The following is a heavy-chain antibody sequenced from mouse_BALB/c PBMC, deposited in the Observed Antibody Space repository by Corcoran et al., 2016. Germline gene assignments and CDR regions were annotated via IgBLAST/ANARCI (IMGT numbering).Heavy chain of an antibody. D-gene: IGHD2-2*01. J-gene: IGHJ2*01. Sequence: EVQLQQSGPELVKPGASVKMSCKASGYTFTSYVMHWVKQKPGQGLEWIGYIYPYNGDTKYNEKFKGTATLTSDKSSSTAYMELSSLTSEDSAVYYCAREVPGGYPFDYWVQGTTLTVSS. CDR1: GYTFTSYV. CDR2: IYPYNGDT. V-gene: IGHV1S136*01. CDR3: AREVPGGYPFDY.